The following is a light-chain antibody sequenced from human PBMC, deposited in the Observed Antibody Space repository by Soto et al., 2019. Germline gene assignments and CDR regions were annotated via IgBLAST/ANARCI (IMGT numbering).Light chain of an antibody. CDR2: AAS. V-gene: IGKV1-27*01. CDR1: QGISNY. J-gene: IGKJ4*01. CDR3: QKYNSAPLT. Sequence: DIQMTQSPSSLSASVGDRVTITCRASQGISNYLAWYQQKPGKVPKLLIYAASTLQSGVPSRFSGSGSGTDCTLTISSLQPEDVATYYSQKYNSAPLTFGGGTTLEIK.